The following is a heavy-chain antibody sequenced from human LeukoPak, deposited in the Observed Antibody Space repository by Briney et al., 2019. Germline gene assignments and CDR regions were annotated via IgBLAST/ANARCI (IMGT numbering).Heavy chain of an antibody. J-gene: IGHJ5*02. Sequence: PGGSLRLSCAASGFTFSSYAMSWVRQAPGKGLEWVSAISGSGGSTYYADSVKGRFTISRDNSKNTLYLQMNSLRAEDTAVYYCAKGYCSSTSCPNWFDPWGQGTLDTVSS. CDR2: ISGSGGST. CDR1: GFTFSSYA. V-gene: IGHV3-23*01. CDR3: AKGYCSSTSCPNWFDP. D-gene: IGHD2-2*01.